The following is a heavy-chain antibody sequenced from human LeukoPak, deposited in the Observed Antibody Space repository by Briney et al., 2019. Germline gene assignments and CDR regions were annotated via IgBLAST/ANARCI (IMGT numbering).Heavy chain of an antibody. CDR3: ARDVSVLMNYYYGMDV. Sequence: GGSLRLSCAASGFTFSSYAMHWVRQAPGKGLEWVANIKQDGSEKYYVDSVKGRFTISRDNAKNSLYLQMNSLRAEDTAVYYCARDVSVLMNYYYGMDVWGQGTTVTVSS. J-gene: IGHJ6*02. D-gene: IGHD2-8*01. CDR1: GFTFSSYA. CDR2: IKQDGSEK. V-gene: IGHV3-7*03.